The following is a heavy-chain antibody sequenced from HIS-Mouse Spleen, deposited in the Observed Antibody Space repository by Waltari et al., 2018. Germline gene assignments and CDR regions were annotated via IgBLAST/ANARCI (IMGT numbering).Heavy chain of an antibody. J-gene: IGHJ4*02. CDR2: VTYDRINK. Sequence: QVQLVESGGGVVQPGRSLRLSCAASGFTFSSYAMHWVGQAPGNGLEWVAVVTYDRINKYYADSVKGRFTISRDNSKNTLYLQMNSLRAEDTAVYYCARRRSYFDYWGQGTLVTVSS. CDR3: ARRRSYFDY. V-gene: IGHV3-30-3*01. CDR1: GFTFSSYA.